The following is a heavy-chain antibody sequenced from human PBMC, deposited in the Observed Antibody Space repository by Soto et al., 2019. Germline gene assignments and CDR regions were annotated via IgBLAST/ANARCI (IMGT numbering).Heavy chain of an antibody. V-gene: IGHV3-53*01. J-gene: IGHJ6*02. CDR3: VRDFGSSSEGGMDV. D-gene: IGHD6-6*01. Sequence: PGGSLRLSCAASGFTVSSNYMSWVRQAPGKGLEWVSVIYSGGITFHADSVKGRFTISRDNSKNTLYLQMNNLRGEDTAVYYCVRDFGSSSEGGMDVWGQGTTVTVSS. CDR2: IYSGGIT. CDR1: GFTVSSNY.